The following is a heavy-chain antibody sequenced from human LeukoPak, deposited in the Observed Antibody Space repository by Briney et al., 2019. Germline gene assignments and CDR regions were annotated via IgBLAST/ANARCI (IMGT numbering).Heavy chain of an antibody. CDR3: ARGYRTVNY. Sequence: GGPLRLSCEASGFTFSSYSMNWVRQAPGKGLEWVSSISRTSSFISYADSVKGRFTIARDNAKNSLYLQMNSLRAEDTAVYYCARGYRTVNYWGQGTLVTVSS. J-gene: IGHJ4*02. CDR2: ISRTSSFI. D-gene: IGHD2-8*02. CDR1: GFTFSSYS. V-gene: IGHV3-21*01.